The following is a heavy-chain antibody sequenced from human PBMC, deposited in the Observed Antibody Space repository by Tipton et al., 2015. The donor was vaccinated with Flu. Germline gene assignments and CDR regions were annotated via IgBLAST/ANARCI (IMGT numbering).Heavy chain of an antibody. Sequence: LRLSCTVSGGSISSGCYYWSWIRQHPGKGLEWIGYIYYSGSTYYNPSLKSRVTISVDTSKNQFSLKLSSVTAADTAAYYCARGAYDFWSGYPTHYFDYWGQGTLVTVSS. V-gene: IGHV4-31*03. CDR1: GGSISSGCYY. D-gene: IGHD3-3*01. CDR3: ARGAYDFWSGYPTHYFDY. CDR2: IYYSGST. J-gene: IGHJ4*02.